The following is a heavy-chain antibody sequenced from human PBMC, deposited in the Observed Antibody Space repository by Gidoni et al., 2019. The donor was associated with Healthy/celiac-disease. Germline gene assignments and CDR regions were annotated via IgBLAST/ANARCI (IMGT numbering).Heavy chain of an antibody. CDR2: ISYDGSNK. Sequence: QVQLVESGGGVVQPGRSLRLSCAASGFTFSSYGMHWVRQAPGKGLEWVAVISYDGSNKYYADSVKGRFTISRDNSKNTLYLQMNSLRAEDTAVYYCAKDYYYGSGGPQLIQHWGQGTLVTVSS. CDR1: GFTFSSYG. CDR3: AKDYYYGSGGPQLIQH. D-gene: IGHD3-10*01. V-gene: IGHV3-30*18. J-gene: IGHJ1*01.